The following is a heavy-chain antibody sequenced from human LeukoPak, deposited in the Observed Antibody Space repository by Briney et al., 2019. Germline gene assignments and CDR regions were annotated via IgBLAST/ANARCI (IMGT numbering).Heavy chain of an antibody. CDR3: ARPIETASILNPFDI. Sequence: PSETLSLTCTVSGGSISSSNYYWGWIRQPPGKGLEWIGSIYSSGSTYYNPSLKSRASISVDTSKNQFSLKLSSVTAADTAVYYCARPIETASILNPFDIWGQGTMVTVSS. D-gene: IGHD5-24*01. CDR1: GGSISSSNYY. J-gene: IGHJ3*02. CDR2: IYSSGST. V-gene: IGHV4-39*01.